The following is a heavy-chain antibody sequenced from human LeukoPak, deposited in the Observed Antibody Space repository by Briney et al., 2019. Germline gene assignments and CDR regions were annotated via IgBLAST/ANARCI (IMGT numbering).Heavy chain of an antibody. Sequence: SETLPLTCTVSGGSISYYYWSWIRQSPGKGLEWIGYIYYSGTTNYNPSLKSRVNISVDTSKNQFSLQLRSVTAADTAVYYCAREDPQTTVPEGMDVWGQGTTVTVSS. CDR1: GGSISYYY. CDR2: IYYSGTT. J-gene: IGHJ6*02. D-gene: IGHD4-17*01. CDR3: AREDPQTTVPEGMDV. V-gene: IGHV4-59*01.